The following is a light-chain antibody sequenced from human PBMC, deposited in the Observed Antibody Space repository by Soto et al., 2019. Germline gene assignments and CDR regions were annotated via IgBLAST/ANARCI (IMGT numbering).Light chain of an antibody. CDR3: AAWDASLNGVV. J-gene: IGLJ2*01. CDR2: DN. CDR1: SSNIGSNP. Sequence: QLVLTQPPSASGTPGQRVTISCSGSSSNIGSNPVSWYQLLPGTAPKLLIYDNERPSGVPDRFSGSKSGTSASLAISGLQSEDEADYYCAAWDASLNGVVFGGGTKLTVL. V-gene: IGLV1-44*01.